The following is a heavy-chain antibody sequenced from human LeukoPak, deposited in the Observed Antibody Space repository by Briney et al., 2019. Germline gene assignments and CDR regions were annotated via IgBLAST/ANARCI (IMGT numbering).Heavy chain of an antibody. J-gene: IGHJ5*02. Sequence: SETLSLTCTVSGYSISSGYYWGWIRQPPGKGLEWIGSIYHSGSTYYNPSLKSRVTMSVDTSKNQFSLKLSSVTAADTAMYYCARGLPKHDFGDYGGTWFDPWGQGTLVTVSS. CDR3: ARGLPKHDFGDYGGTWFDP. D-gene: IGHD4-17*01. CDR2: IYHSGST. CDR1: GYSISSGYY. V-gene: IGHV4-38-2*02.